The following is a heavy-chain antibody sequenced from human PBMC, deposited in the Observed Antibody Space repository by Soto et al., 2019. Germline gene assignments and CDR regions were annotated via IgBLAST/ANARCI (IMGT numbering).Heavy chain of an antibody. Sequence: QAQLVESGGGVVQPGTSVRLSCEASGFTFRSHAMHWVRHTPGKGLEWVSVISYDETNQYYADSVTGLFTISRDNSENRLYLQMDSLRADYTAVYYRATCVELGDTFYLWGQGTAVTLSS. CDR2: ISYDETNQ. CDR1: GFTFRSHA. D-gene: IGHD3-16*01. V-gene: IGHV3-30*03. CDR3: ATCVELGDTFYL. J-gene: IGHJ3*01.